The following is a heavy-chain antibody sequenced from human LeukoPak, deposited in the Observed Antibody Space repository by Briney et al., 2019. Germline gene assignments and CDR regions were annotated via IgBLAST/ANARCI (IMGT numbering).Heavy chain of an antibody. D-gene: IGHD3-10*01. J-gene: IGHJ4*02. CDR3: ARPYYYGSGSYYNSFDY. CDR2: IWYDGSNK. Sequence: GGSLRLSCAASGFNFSTYGMHWVRQAPGKGLEWVAVIWYDGSNKYYADSVKGRFTISRDNSKNTLYLQMNSLRAEDTAVYYCARPYYYGSGSYYNSFDYWGQGTLVTVSS. CDR1: GFNFSTYG. V-gene: IGHV3-33*01.